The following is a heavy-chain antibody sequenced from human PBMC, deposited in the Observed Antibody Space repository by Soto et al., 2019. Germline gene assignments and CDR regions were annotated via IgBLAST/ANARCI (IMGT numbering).Heavy chain of an antibody. V-gene: IGHV4-59*02. Sequence: SETLSLTCIVSGVSVNGYYWSWFRQPPGKGLEWIGYIYDSGSTNYNPSLKSRVTISIDTSKNQFSLSLTSVTAADTAVYYCARGRYSRGGSWGQGTLVTVSS. CDR1: GVSVNGYY. J-gene: IGHJ4*02. D-gene: IGHD6-19*01. CDR3: ARGRYSRGGS. CDR2: IYDSGST.